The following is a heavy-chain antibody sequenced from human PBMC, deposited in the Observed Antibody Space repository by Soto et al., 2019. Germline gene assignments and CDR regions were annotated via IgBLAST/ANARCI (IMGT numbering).Heavy chain of an antibody. J-gene: IGHJ5*02. Sequence: SSETLSLTCTVSGCSITSGDYYWSWIRQPPGKGLEWIGYIYYSGSTYYNPSLRGRVTISVDTYKNQFSLKLCSVTAADTAVYYCARGLAAASRRNWFDPWGQGTLVTVSS. CDR2: IYYSGST. D-gene: IGHD6-13*01. V-gene: IGHV4-30-4*01. CDR1: GCSITSGDYY. CDR3: ARGLAAASRRNWFDP.